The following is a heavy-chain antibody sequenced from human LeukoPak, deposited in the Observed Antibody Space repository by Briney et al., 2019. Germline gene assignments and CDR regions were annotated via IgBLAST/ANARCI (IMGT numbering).Heavy chain of an antibody. J-gene: IGHJ4*02. Sequence: SETLSLTCTVSGGSISSYYWSWIRQPPGKGLEWIGYIYYSGSTNYNPSLKSRFTISVDTSKNQFSLKLSSVTAADTAVYYCARLYTHYDSSGYYYKDYWGQGTLVTVSS. CDR1: GGSISSYY. CDR3: ARLYTHYDSSGYYYKDY. CDR2: IYYSGST. D-gene: IGHD3-22*01. V-gene: IGHV4-59*01.